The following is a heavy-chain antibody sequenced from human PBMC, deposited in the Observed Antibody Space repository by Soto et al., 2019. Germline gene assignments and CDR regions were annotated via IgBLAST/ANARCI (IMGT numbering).Heavy chain of an antibody. Sequence: SATRSLTCAVYGGSFSGYYWSWIRQPPGKGLEWIGEINHSGSTNYNPSLKSRVTISVDTSKNQFSLKLTSVTAAETAVYYCVRTARQGAVAPHWFDRWGQGTQVTVSS. CDR2: INHSGST. J-gene: IGHJ5*02. D-gene: IGHD2-21*02. CDR3: VRTARQGAVAPHWFDR. V-gene: IGHV4-34*01. CDR1: GGSFSGYY.